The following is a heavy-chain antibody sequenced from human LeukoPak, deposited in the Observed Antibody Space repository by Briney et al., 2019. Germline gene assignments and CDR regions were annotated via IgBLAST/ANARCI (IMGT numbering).Heavy chain of an antibody. CDR1: GFTVSSNY. CDR2: IYSGGST. J-gene: IGHJ4*02. CDR3: VRDFGQWELNGGYYFDY. Sequence: GGSLRLSCAASGFTVSSNYMSWVRQAPGKGLEWVSIIYSGGSTFYADSVKGRFTISRDNSKNTLYLQMNSLRAEDTAVYYCVRDFGQWELNGGYYFDYWGQGTLVTVSS. V-gene: IGHV3-53*01. D-gene: IGHD1-26*01.